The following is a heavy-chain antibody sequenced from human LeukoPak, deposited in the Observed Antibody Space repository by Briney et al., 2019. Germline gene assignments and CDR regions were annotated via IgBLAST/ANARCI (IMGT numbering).Heavy chain of an antibody. CDR1: GYTFTGYY. J-gene: IGHJ4*02. V-gene: IGHV1-2*02. CDR3: ATDRDRVSSSPRGGFDY. CDR2: INPNSGGT. D-gene: IGHD6-6*01. Sequence: ASVKVSCKASGYTFTGYYMHWVRQAPGQGLEWMGWINPNSGGTNYAQEFQGRITMTRDTSISTAYMELSRLSSDDTAVYYCATDRDRVSSSPRGGFDYWGQGTLVTVSS.